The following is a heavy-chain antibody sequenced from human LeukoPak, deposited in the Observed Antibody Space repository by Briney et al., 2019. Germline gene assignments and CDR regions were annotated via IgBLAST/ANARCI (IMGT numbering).Heavy chain of an antibody. CDR1: GGSISSGSYY. Sequence: PSETLSLTCTVSGGSISSGSYYWSWIRQPAGKGLEWIGRIYTSGSTNYNPSLKSRVTISVDTSKNQFSLKLSSVTAADTAVYYCASVRAWDYDILTGYDDAFDIWGQGTMVTVSS. J-gene: IGHJ3*02. V-gene: IGHV4-61*02. CDR2: IYTSGST. D-gene: IGHD3-9*01. CDR3: ASVRAWDYDILTGYDDAFDI.